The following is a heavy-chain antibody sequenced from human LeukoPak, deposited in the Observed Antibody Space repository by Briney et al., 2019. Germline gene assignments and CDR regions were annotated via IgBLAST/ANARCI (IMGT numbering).Heavy chain of an antibody. CDR2: INHSGST. J-gene: IGHJ4*02. V-gene: IGHV4-34*01. CDR3: ARGFSH. CDR1: GGSFSNNY. Sequence: PSETLSLTCAVYGGSFSNNYWSWLRQPPGKGLEWIGEINHSGSTTYNPSLKSRVTMSIDTSKNQFSLRLSSVTAADTAVYYCARGFSHWGQGTLVTVSS.